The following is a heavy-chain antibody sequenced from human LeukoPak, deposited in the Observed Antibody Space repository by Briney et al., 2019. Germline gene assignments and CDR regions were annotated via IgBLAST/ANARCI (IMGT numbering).Heavy chain of an antibody. CDR1: GFTFSSYG. CDR3: AREGITLVRGVIPVNVNAFDI. D-gene: IGHD3-10*01. V-gene: IGHV3-33*01. CDR2: IWYDGSNK. Sequence: GGSLRLSCAASGFTFSSYGMHWVRQAPGKGLEWVAVIWYDGSNKFYADSVKGRFTLSRDNSKNTLYLQMNSLRAEDTAVYYCAREGITLVRGVIPVNVNAFDIWGQGTMVTVSS. J-gene: IGHJ3*02.